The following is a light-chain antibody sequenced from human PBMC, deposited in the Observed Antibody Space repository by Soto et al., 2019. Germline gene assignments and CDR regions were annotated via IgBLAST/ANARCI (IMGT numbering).Light chain of an antibody. CDR1: QSVSNRY. V-gene: IGKV3-20*01. CDR2: GAS. CDR3: QHYDSSPRT. J-gene: IGKJ1*01. Sequence: EIVLTQSPGTLSLSPGERATLSCRASQSVSNRYLAWYQQKPGQAPRLLIHGASSRATGITDRFSGSGSGTEFPLTISRPEPEDFAVYYCQHYDSSPRTFGQGTKVEVK.